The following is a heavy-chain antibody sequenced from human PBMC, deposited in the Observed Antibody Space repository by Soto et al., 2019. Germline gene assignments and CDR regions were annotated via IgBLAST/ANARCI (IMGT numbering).Heavy chain of an antibody. V-gene: IGHV2-5*02. CDR2: IHWDDDK. J-gene: IGHJ4*02. CDR3: APRAGLHRNLDGGYFDY. CDR1: GFSLRTSGVG. Sequence: QITLKESGHTRVKPTQTLTLTCNFSGFSLRTSGVGVGWIRHSPGKALEWLAFIHWDDDKRHNPSLKTRLTLTKDNSNHQVDLGMPDKEHVDTATCYCAPRAGLHRNLDGGYFDYWGLGTLVTVPS. D-gene: IGHD1-1*01.